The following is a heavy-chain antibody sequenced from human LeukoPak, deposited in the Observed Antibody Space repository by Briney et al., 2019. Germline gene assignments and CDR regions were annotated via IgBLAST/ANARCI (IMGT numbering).Heavy chain of an antibody. J-gene: IGHJ3*02. D-gene: IGHD1-1*01. Sequence: GGSLRLSCAASGFTFSSYSMNWVRQAPGKGLEWVSSISSSSSYIYYADSVKGRFTISRDNAKNSLYLQMNSLRAEDTAVHYCAANWNDVRSDAFDIWGQGTMVTVSS. CDR3: AANWNDVRSDAFDI. CDR1: GFTFSSYS. V-gene: IGHV3-21*01. CDR2: ISSSSSYI.